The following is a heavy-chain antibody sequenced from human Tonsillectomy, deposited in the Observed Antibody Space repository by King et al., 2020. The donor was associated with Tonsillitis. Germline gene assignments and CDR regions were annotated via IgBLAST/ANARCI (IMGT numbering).Heavy chain of an antibody. CDR2: ISGVGTT. CDR1: GLTVSNDH. J-gene: IGHJ4*02. D-gene: IGHD6-13*01. CDR3: ARGGCSSCISDY. V-gene: IGHV3-53*01. Sequence: VQLVESGGGLIQPGGSLRLSCAASGLTVSNDHMSWVRQAPGKGREWVSFISGVGTTYYADSVKGRFTISRDNSKNTLYLQMNSLRAEDTAVYFCARGGCSSCISDYWGQGTLVTVSS.